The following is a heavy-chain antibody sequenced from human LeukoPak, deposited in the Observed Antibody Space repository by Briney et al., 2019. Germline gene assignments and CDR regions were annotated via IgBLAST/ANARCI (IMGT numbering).Heavy chain of an antibody. J-gene: IGHJ5*02. V-gene: IGHV3-30*04. CDR3: ARDTGDFWSGYTSANWFDP. D-gene: IGHD3-3*01. Sequence: GGSLRLSCAASGFTFSSYAMHWVRQAPGKGLEWVAVISYDGSNKYYADSVKGRFTISRDNSKNTLYLQMNSLRAEDTAVYYCARDTGDFWSGYTSANWFDPWGQGTLVTVSS. CDR2: ISYDGSNK. CDR1: GFTFSSYA.